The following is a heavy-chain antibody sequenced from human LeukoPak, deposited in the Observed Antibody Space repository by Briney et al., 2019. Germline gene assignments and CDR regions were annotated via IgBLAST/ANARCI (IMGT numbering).Heavy chain of an antibody. J-gene: IGHJ6*03. CDR2: IYYSGVT. CDR1: GGSISSYY. V-gene: IGHV4-59*01. D-gene: IGHD3-3*01. Sequence: TLSLTCTVSGGSISSYYWSWIRQPPGKGQEWSGYIYYSGVTNYNPPLKSRATISVDTSKDQLALKRSSMTAADTAVYYCARVTENYDFWSGSLRGSYYYMDVWGKGTTVTVSS. CDR3: ARVTENYDFWSGSLRGSYYYMDV.